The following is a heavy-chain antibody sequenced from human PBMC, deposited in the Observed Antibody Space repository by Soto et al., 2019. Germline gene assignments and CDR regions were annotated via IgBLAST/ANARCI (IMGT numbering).Heavy chain of an antibody. Sequence: QVQLVQSGAEVKQPGSSVKVSCKASGDTFNFYTINWVRQAPGLGLEWMGRFNPILSMSNSALSFLGRVTLAADKSTSNAYMGLSSLRSEDTSVYYCATGHGSWYRAFDYWGQGVLVTVSS. J-gene: IGHJ4*02. CDR1: GDTFNFYT. CDR3: ATGHGSWYRAFDY. D-gene: IGHD3-10*01. CDR2: FNPILSMS. V-gene: IGHV1-69*02.